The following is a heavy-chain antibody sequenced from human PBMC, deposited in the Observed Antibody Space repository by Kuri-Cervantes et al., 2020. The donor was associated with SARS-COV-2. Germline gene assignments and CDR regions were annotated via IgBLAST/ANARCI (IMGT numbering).Heavy chain of an antibody. D-gene: IGHD2-21*01. CDR2: TSYDGTSK. V-gene: IGHV3-30-3*01. Sequence: LSLTCAASGFTFNNYAMHWVRQTPGEGLEWVAITSYDGTSKYYADSVRGRFTISRDNSKNTLYLQMNNLRGDHTAVYFCARGRVGVQDFWGQGTLVTVSS. CDR3: ARGRVGVQDF. J-gene: IGHJ4*02. CDR1: GFTFNNYA.